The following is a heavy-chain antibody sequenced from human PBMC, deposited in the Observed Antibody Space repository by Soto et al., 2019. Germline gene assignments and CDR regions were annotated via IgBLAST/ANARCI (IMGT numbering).Heavy chain of an antibody. CDR2: INPNSGGT. CDR3: ASDGLGGKDY. Sequence: ASVKVSCKASGYTFTGYNMHWVRQAPGQGLERMGWINPNSGGTNYAQKFQVWVDITTDTSISTAYMELSRLRSDDTAVYYCASDGLGGKDYRGQGTLVTVSS. J-gene: IGHJ4*02. V-gene: IGHV1-2*04. D-gene: IGHD6-19*01. CDR1: GYTFTGYN.